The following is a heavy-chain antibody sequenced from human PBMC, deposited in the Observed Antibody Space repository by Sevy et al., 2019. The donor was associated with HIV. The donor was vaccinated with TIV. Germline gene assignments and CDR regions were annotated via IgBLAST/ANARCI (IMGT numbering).Heavy chain of an antibody. Sequence: GGCLRLSCAASGFTFSNAWMSWVRQAPGKGLEWVGRIKSKTDGGTKDYAAPVKGRFTISRDDSKNTLYLQMNSLKTEDTALYYCTTDPTLFVVVPAAVFDYWGQGTLVTVSS. CDR3: TTDPTLFVVVPAAVFDY. CDR2: IKSKTDGGTK. D-gene: IGHD2-2*01. V-gene: IGHV3-15*01. CDR1: GFTFSNAW. J-gene: IGHJ4*02.